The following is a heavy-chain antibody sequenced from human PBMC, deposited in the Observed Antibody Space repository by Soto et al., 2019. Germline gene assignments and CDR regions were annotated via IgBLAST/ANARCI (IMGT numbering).Heavy chain of an antibody. J-gene: IGHJ6*02. CDR3: ARDSGLIWGNYGMDV. CDR1: GFTFSSYA. Sequence: QPGGSLRLSCAASGFTFSSYAMSWVRQAPGKGLEWVSVIYRAGKIYYADSVKGRFTTSGDNSQNTWFLQMNSLRAEDTAVYYCARDSGLIWGNYGMDVWGQGTTVTVS. V-gene: IGHV3-23*03. D-gene: IGHD2-15*01. CDR2: IYRAGKI.